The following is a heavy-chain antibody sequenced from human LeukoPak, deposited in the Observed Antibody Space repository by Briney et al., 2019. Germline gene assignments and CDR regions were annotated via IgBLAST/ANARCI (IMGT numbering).Heavy chain of an antibody. CDR3: ARDDYGGNSLGI. Sequence: ASVQVSCKASGYTFTSYYMHWVGQPPGQELEWMGRINPSGGSTSYAHRFQGRLTMTRDTSTTTVYMELSSLRSEDTAVYYCARDDYGGNSLGISGEGTTVTVSS. CDR2: INPSGGST. J-gene: IGHJ3*02. CDR1: GYTFTSYY. D-gene: IGHD4-23*01. V-gene: IGHV1-46*03.